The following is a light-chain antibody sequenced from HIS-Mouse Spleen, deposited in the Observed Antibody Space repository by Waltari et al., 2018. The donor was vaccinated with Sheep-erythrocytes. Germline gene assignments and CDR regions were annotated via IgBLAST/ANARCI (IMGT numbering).Light chain of an antibody. V-gene: IGLV3-1*01. CDR3: QAWDSSTEV. CDR1: KLGDKY. J-gene: IGLJ2*01. CDR2: QDS. Sequence: SYELTQPPSVSVSPGQTASITCAGDKLGDKYACWYQQKPGQSPLLVIYQDSKRPSGLPERFSGSNSGNTATLTISGTQAMDEADYYCQAWDSSTEVFGGGTKLTVL.